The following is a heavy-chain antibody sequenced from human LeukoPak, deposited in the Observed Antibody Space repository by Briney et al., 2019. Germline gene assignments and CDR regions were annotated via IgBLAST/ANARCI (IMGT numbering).Heavy chain of an antibody. V-gene: IGHV4-30-2*01. CDR2: ISHTGIT. D-gene: IGHD3-10*01. CDR1: GDSMSSGDYY. J-gene: IGHJ6*02. CDR3: ARRGSGSYYPDYYYYGMDV. Sequence: PSETLSLTCTVSGDSMSSGDYYWSWIRQPPGKGLEWIGYISHTGITDYNTSLRSRVTISVDRSKNQFSLKLSSVTAADTAVYYCARRGSGSYYPDYYYYGMDVWGQGTTVTVSS.